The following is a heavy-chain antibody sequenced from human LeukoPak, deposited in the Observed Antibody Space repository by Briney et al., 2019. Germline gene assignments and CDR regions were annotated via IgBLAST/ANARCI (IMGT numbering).Heavy chain of an antibody. CDR2: ISGSGGST. CDR1: GFTFSSYS. Sequence: PGGSLRLSCAASGFTFSSYSMNWVRQAPGKGLEWVSAISGSGGSTYYADSVKGRFTISRDNSKNTLYLQMNSLRAEDTAVYYCAKGVGYFPKDYGMDVWGQGTTVTVSS. D-gene: IGHD2-15*01. J-gene: IGHJ6*02. V-gene: IGHV3-23*01. CDR3: AKGVGYFPKDYGMDV.